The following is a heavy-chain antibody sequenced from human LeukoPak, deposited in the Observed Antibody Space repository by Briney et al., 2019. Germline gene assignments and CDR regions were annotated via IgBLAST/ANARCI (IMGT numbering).Heavy chain of an antibody. CDR2: IKSDGST. J-gene: IGHJ1*01. CDR3: ARAPSEIGGYYPEYFRH. V-gene: IGHV3-74*01. D-gene: IGHD3-10*01. Sequence: GGPLRLSCAASGFTFSTYWMHWVRHAPGKGLVWVSRIKSDGSTNYADSVKGRFTISRDNAKNTLSLQMNSLRPEDTGVYYCARAPSEIGGYYPEYFRHWGQGTLVTVSS. CDR1: GFTFSTYW.